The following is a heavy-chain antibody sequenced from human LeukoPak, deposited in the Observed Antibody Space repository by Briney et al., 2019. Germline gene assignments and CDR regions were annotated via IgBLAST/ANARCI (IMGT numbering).Heavy chain of an antibody. J-gene: IGHJ4*02. CDR2: ISAYNGNT. CDR3: ARGVYCSGGSCYSRYFDY. Sequence: ASVKVSCKASGYTFTSYGISWVRQAPGQGLEWMGWISAYNGNTNYAQKLQGRVTMTTDTSTSTAYMELRSLRSDDTAVHYCARGVYCSGGSCYSRYFDYWGQGTLVTVSS. D-gene: IGHD2-15*01. CDR1: GYTFTSYG. V-gene: IGHV1-18*01.